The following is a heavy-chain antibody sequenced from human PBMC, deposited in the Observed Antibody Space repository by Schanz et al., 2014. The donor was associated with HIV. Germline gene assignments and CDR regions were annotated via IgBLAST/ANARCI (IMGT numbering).Heavy chain of an antibody. Sequence: VQLVESGGGVVQPGRSLRLSCAASGFTFSSFAMHWVRQAPGKGLEWVSTISSTGGGTYNADSVKGRFTISRDNSKNTLYLQMDSLKVDDTAVYFCAKDRFCNGGTCYVDAFDLWGQGTLVTVSS. J-gene: IGHJ3*01. CDR3: AKDRFCNGGTCYVDAFDL. CDR2: ISSTGGGT. CDR1: GFTFSSFA. D-gene: IGHD2-15*01. V-gene: IGHV3-23*04.